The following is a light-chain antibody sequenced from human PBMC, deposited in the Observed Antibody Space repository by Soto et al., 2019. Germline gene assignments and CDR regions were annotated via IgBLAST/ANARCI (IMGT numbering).Light chain of an antibody. Sequence: EIVLTQSPGTLSLSPGARATLSCRASQTVTSGYLAWYHHKPGQPPRLLIYDASSRAPGIPDRFSGRGSGTDFTLTISSLEPDDFALYYCQQYGSSPETFGQGTKVDIK. CDR1: QTVTSGY. J-gene: IGKJ1*01. V-gene: IGKV3-20*01. CDR2: DAS. CDR3: QQYGSSPET.